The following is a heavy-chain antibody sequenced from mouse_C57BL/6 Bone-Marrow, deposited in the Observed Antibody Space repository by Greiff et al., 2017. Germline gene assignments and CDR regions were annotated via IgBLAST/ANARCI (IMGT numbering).Heavy chain of an antibody. J-gene: IGHJ1*03. D-gene: IGHD1-1*01. V-gene: IGHV2-9*01. Sequence: VQGVESGPGLVAPSQRLSITCPVSGLSLTSYGVDWVRQPPGKGLEWLGVIWGGGSTNYNSALMSRLSISKDNSKSQVVLKMNSLPTDDTAMYYCAKHGDYYGSGFHWYFDVWGTGTTVTVSS. CDR2: IWGGGST. CDR3: AKHGDYYGSGFHWYFDV. CDR1: GLSLTSYG.